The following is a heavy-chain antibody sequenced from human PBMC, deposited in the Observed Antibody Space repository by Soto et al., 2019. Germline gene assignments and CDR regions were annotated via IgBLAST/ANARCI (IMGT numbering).Heavy chain of an antibody. CDR1: GGSISSGGYY. CDR2: IYYSGST. Sequence: SETLSLTCTVSGGSISSGGYYWGWIRQHPGKGLEWIGYIYYSGSTYYNPSLESRVTISVDTSKNQFSLKLSSVTAADTAVYYCARDHYYGSGSYFSYYYGMDVWGQGTTVTVSS. V-gene: IGHV4-31*03. D-gene: IGHD3-10*01. J-gene: IGHJ6*02. CDR3: ARDHYYGSGSYFSYYYGMDV.